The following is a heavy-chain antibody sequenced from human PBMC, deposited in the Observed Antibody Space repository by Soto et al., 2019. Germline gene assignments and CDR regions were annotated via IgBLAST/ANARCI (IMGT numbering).Heavy chain of an antibody. J-gene: IGHJ4*02. CDR3: ARETRAAAGIDY. D-gene: IGHD6-13*01. CDR2: ISSSSSYI. V-gene: IGHV3-21*01. Sequence: PGGSLRLSCAASGFTFSSYSMNWVRQAPGKGLEWVSSISSSSSYIYYADSVKGRFTISRDNAKNSLYLQMNSLRAEDTAVYYCARETRAAAGIDYWGQGTLVTVSS. CDR1: GFTFSSYS.